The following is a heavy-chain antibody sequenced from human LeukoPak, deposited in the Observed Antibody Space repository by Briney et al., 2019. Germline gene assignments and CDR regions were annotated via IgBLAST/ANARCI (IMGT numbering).Heavy chain of an antibody. D-gene: IGHD4-17*01. J-gene: IGHJ6*03. CDR2: INPNSGGT. CDR3: ARANYYYGLAVYYYMDV. V-gene: IGHV1-2*02. CDR1: GYTFTGYY. Sequence: GASVKVSCKASGYTFTGYYMHWVRQAPGQGLEWMGWINPNSGGTNYAQKFQGRVTMTRDTSISTAYMELSSLRSEDTAVYYCARANYYYGLAVYYYMDVWGKGTTVTVSS.